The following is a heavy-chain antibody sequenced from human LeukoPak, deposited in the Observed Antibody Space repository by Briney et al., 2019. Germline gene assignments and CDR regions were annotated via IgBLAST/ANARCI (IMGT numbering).Heavy chain of an antibody. CDR2: IKEDGSEK. Sequence: GGSLRLSCAASGFAFDDYWMSWVRQAPGKRLEWVANIKEDGSEKNYVDSVKGRFIISRDNTKNSLYLQMNSLRDEDTAVYYCAELGITMIGGVWGKGTTVTISS. D-gene: IGHD3-10*02. V-gene: IGHV3-7*01. CDR3: AELGITMIGGV. J-gene: IGHJ6*04. CDR1: GFAFDDYW.